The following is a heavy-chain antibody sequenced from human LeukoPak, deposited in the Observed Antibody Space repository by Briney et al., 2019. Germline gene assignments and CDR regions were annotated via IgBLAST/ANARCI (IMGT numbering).Heavy chain of an antibody. Sequence: GGSLRLSCAASRFTFTRHAMSWVRQAPGKGLEWVSTTGLESVHTLCTDSVQGRFTVSRDNSRNTLDLQMDNLTVDDTAIYYCVRGDDIGKHPTRAYYFDIWGQGTLVSVSS. CDR2: TGLESVHT. D-gene: IGHD3-10*01. J-gene: IGHJ4*02. CDR3: VRGDDIGKHPTRAYYFDI. CDR1: RFTFTRHA. V-gene: IGHV3-23*01.